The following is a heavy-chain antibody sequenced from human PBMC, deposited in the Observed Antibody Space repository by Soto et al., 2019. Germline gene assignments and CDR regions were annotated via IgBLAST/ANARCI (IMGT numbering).Heavy chain of an antibody. Sequence: EVQVLESGGGLVQPGGSQRLSCAASGFTFSSYAMSWVRQAPGKGLEWVSAISGSGTSTSYADSVKGRFTISRDNSKNTLYLQMNSLRAEDTAVYYCAKGSDIVVVPAAIAPFDYWGQGTLVTVSS. CDR3: AKGSDIVVVPAAIAPFDY. J-gene: IGHJ4*02. CDR2: ISGSGTST. CDR1: GFTFSSYA. V-gene: IGHV3-23*01. D-gene: IGHD2-2*01.